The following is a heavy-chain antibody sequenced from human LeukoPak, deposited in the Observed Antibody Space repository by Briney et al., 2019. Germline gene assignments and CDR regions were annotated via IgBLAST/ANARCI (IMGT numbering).Heavy chain of an antibody. Sequence: SQTLSLTCTVSGGSISSANYYWNWIRQPPGKGLEWIGYISYSGSTHYNPSLKSRATISADTSKNQFSLKLTSMTAADTAVYHCARGGEGYNYVYWGQGTLVTVSS. V-gene: IGHV4-30-4*01. J-gene: IGHJ4*02. CDR2: ISYSGST. CDR3: ARGGEGYNYVY. D-gene: IGHD5-24*01. CDR1: GGSISSANYY.